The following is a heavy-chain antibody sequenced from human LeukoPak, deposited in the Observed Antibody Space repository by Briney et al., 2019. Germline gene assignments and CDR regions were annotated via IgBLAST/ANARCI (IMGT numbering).Heavy chain of an antibody. CDR3: AAYHSRDYWNYFDP. V-gene: IGHV3-30*02. J-gene: IGHJ5*02. Sequence: GGSLRLSCAVSRFTFSRNGFLWLRQAPGKGLEWVAFIRYDGNQKYYADSVKGRFTISRDNSKNTVYLQMNSLRAEDTAMYYCAAYHSRDYWNYFDPWGQGTLVTVSS. CDR1: RFTFSRNG. D-gene: IGHD3-22*01. CDR2: IRYDGNQK.